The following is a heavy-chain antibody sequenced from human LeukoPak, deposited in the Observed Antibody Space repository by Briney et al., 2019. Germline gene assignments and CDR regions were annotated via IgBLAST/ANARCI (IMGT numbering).Heavy chain of an antibody. CDR3: AREGAYYYDSSGYYFSY. D-gene: IGHD3-22*01. CDR1: GYTFTGYY. Sequence: ASVKVSCKASGYTFTGYYMHWVRQAPGQGLEWMGWINPNSGGTNYAQKFQGRVTMTRDTSISTAYMELSRLRSDDTAVYYCAREGAYYYDSSGYYFSYWGQGTLVTVSS. J-gene: IGHJ4*02. CDR2: INPNSGGT. V-gene: IGHV1-2*02.